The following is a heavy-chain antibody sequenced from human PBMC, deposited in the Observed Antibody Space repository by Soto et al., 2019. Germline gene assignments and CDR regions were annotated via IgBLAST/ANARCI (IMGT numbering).Heavy chain of an antibody. J-gene: IGHJ6*02. Sequence: ASVKVSCKASGYTFTSYGISWVRQAPGQGLEWMGWISAYNGNTNYAQKLQGRVTMTTDTSTSTAYMELRSLRSGDTAVYYCARAGGTMVRGVTGLDYYGMDVWGQGTTVTVSS. CDR3: ARAGGTMVRGVTGLDYYGMDV. V-gene: IGHV1-18*01. D-gene: IGHD3-10*01. CDR1: GYTFTSYG. CDR2: ISAYNGNT.